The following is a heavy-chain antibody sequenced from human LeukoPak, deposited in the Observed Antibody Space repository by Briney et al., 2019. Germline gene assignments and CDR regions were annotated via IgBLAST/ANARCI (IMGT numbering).Heavy chain of an antibody. Sequence: ASETLSLTCAVSGYSISSSNWWGWIRQPPGKGLEGIGYIYYSGSTYYNPSLKSRVTMSVDTSKNQFSLKLSSVTAVDTAVYYCARISSTSSIDYWGQGTLVTVSS. J-gene: IGHJ4*02. V-gene: IGHV4-28*01. CDR2: IYYSGST. D-gene: IGHD2-2*01. CDR3: ARISSTSSIDY. CDR1: GYSISSSNW.